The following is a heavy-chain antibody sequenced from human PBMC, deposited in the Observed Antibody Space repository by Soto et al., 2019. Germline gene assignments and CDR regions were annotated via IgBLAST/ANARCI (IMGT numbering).Heavy chain of an antibody. CDR3: GRMTSYDFSRMDA. CDR2: IDPSDSNT. V-gene: IGHV5-10-1*01. CDR1: GYSFTNNW. J-gene: IGHJ6*02. Sequence: PGESLKISCKASGYSFTNNWISWVRQMPGKGLEWMGRIDPSDSNTNYSPTFRGHVTISVDQSISTAYLQWGSLEASDSAMYFCGRMTSYDFSRMDAWGQGTTGTVS. D-gene: IGHD3-3*01.